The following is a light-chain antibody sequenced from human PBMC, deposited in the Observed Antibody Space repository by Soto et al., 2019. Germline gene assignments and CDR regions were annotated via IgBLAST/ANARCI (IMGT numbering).Light chain of an antibody. CDR2: GAS. CDR1: QSVSSSY. V-gene: IGKV3-20*01. Sequence: EIVLTQSPGTLSLSPGERATLSCRASQSVSSSYLAWYQQKPGQAPRLLIYGASSRATGTPDRFSGSGSGTDFTLTISRLEPEDFAVYYCQQYGSSYTFGQGPKLEIK. CDR3: QQYGSSYT. J-gene: IGKJ2*01.